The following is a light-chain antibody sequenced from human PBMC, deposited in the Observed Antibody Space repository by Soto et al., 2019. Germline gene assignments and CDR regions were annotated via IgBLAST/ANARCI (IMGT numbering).Light chain of an antibody. CDR3: QQRSNWPPIT. CDR2: DAS. Sequence: EIVWTLSPGTLALSPGERATLSCRASQSVSSYLAWYQQKPGQAPRLLIYDASNRATGIPARFSGSGSGTDFTLTISSLEPEDFAVYYCQQRSNWPPITFGQGTRLEI. J-gene: IGKJ5*01. CDR1: QSVSSY. V-gene: IGKV3-11*01.